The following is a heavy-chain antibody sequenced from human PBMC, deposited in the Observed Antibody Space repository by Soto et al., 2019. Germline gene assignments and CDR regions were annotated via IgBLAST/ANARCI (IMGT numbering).Heavy chain of an antibody. CDR3: ARDRDSSTLLDY. D-gene: IGHD2-2*01. J-gene: IGHJ4*02. V-gene: IGHV1-69*13. CDR1: GGTFSSYA. CDR2: IIPIFGTA. Sequence: ASVKVSCKASGGTFSSYAISWVRQAPGQGLEWMGGIIPIFGTANYAQKFQGRVTITADESTSTAYMELSSLRSEDTAVYYCARDRDSSTLLDYWGQGTLVTVSS.